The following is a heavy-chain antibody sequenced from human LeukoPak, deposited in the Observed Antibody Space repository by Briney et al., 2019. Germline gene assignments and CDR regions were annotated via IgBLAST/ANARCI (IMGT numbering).Heavy chain of an antibody. V-gene: IGHV3-23*01. CDR3: AKGGYFDWIAPNYYNY. D-gene: IGHD3-9*01. CDR1: GFTFSSYA. CDR2: ISGSGGNT. J-gene: IGHJ4*02. Sequence: GGSLRLSCAASGFTFSSYAMSWVRQAPGKGLEWVSAISGSGGNTYYADSVKGQFTISRDNSKNTLYLQINSLRAADTAVYYCAKGGYFDWIAPNYYNYWGQGTLVTVSS.